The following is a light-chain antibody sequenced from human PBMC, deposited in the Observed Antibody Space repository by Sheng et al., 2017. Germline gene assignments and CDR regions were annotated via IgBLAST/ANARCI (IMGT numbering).Light chain of an antibody. Sequence: QSVLTQPPSVSGAPGQGVTISCTGNKANIGADYDVHWYQQFPGMAPKLLIYSNHNRPSGVPARFSGSKSGTSASLTITGLQTDDEAEYYCQSYDSSLSGSWVFGGGTKLTVL. CDR1: KANIGADYD. CDR2: SNH. J-gene: IGLJ3*02. CDR3: QSYDSSLSGSWV. V-gene: IGLV1-40*01.